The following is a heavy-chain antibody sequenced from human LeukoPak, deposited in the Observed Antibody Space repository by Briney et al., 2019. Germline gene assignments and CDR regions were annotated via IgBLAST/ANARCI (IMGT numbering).Heavy chain of an antibody. CDR3: ARDEVYSGYDTILGFDP. CDR1: GDSFSSNSAA. CDR2: TYYRSKWYN. Sequence: SQTLSLTCATSGDSFSSNSAAWNWIRQSPSRGLEWLGRTYYRSKWYNDYAVSVKSRITINPDTSKNQFSLQLNSVTPEDTAVYYCARDEVYSGYDTILGFDPWGQGTLVTVSS. D-gene: IGHD5-12*01. J-gene: IGHJ5*02. V-gene: IGHV6-1*01.